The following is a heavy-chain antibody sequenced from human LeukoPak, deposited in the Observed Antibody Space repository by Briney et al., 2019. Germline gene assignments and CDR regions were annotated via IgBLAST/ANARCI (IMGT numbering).Heavy chain of an antibody. CDR3: ARGYQLPYYYYYYYMDV. J-gene: IGHJ6*03. V-gene: IGHV1-2*02. CDR2: INPNSGGT. Sequence: GASVKLSCKASGYTFTGYYMHWLRQAPAQGLEWMGWINPNSGGTNYAQKFQVRVTMTRATSISTAYMELSRLRSDDTAVYYCARGYQLPYYYYYYYMDVWGKGTTVTVSS. CDR1: GYTFTGYY. D-gene: IGHD2-2*01.